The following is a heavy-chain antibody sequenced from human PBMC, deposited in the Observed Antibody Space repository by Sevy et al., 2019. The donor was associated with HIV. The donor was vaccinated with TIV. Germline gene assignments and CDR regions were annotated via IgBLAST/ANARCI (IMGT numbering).Heavy chain of an antibody. V-gene: IGHV3-21*01. J-gene: IGHJ4*02. Sequence: GGSLRLSCAASGFTFSSYSMNWVRQAPGKGLEWVSSISSSSSYIYYADSVKGRFTISRDNAKNSLYLQMNSLRAEDTAVYYCARGVSYVWGRYRLPYYFDYWGQGTLVTVSS. D-gene: IGHD3-16*02. CDR3: ARGVSYVWGRYRLPYYFDY. CDR2: ISSSSSYI. CDR1: GFTFSSYS.